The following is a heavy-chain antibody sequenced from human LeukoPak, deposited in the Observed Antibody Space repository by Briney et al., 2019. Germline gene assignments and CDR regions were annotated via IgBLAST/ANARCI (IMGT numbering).Heavy chain of an antibody. CDR1: GFTFSFYG. D-gene: IGHD3-22*01. J-gene: IGHJ4*02. CDR3: ARDSDTTGHSSIFDY. CDR2: MYSDLINK. V-gene: IGHV3-33*01. Sequence: PGRSLRLSCAASGFTFSFYGIHWVRQAPGKGLEWVAVMYSDLINKYYADSVKGRFTVSRDNSKNTVYLQMNSLRAEDTAVYYWARDSDTTGHSSIFDYWGQGPLVTVSS.